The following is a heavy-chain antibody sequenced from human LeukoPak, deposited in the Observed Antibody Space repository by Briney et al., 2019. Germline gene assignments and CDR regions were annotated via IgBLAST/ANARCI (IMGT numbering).Heavy chain of an antibody. V-gene: IGHV4-34*01. Sequence: KPSETLSLTCAVYGESFSGHYGSWIRQPPGKGLEWIGEINHRGSTSYNPSLKSRVTMSVDTSKNQFSLNLSSVTAADTAVYYCGRHGPGDRRAFDIWGQGTMVTVSS. D-gene: IGHD3-10*01. CDR2: INHRGST. CDR1: GESFSGHY. CDR3: GRHGPGDRRAFDI. J-gene: IGHJ3*02.